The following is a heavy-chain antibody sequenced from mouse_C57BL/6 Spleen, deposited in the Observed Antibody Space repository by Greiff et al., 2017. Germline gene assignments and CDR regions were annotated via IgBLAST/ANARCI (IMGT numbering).Heavy chain of an antibody. CDR2: IDPSDSYT. CDR1: GYTFPSYW. CDR3: ARCFTTGAIDY. D-gene: IGHD1-1*01. V-gene: IGHV1-59*01. Sequence: QVQLQQPGAELVRPGTSVKLSCKASGYTFPSYWMHWVKQRPGQGLEWIGVIDPSDSYTNYNQKFKGKATLTVDTSSSTAYMQLSSLTSEDSAVYYCARCFTTGAIDYWGQGTSVTVSS. J-gene: IGHJ4*01.